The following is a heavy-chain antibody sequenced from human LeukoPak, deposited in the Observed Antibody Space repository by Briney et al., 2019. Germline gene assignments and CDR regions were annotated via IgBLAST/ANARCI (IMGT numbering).Heavy chain of an antibody. CDR3: ARVLVVPAARLYYYAMDV. D-gene: IGHD2-2*01. J-gene: IGHJ6*02. CDR1: GFSFSSYG. V-gene: IGHV3-NL1*01. CDR2: ILGSGDST. Sequence: PGRSLRLSCAASGFSFSSYGMHSVQQAAGEGLEWVLAILGSGDSTYYADPVEGRFTISRDNAKKSLYLQMSGLRAEDTAVYFCARVLVVPAARLYYYAMDVWGQGTTVTVSS.